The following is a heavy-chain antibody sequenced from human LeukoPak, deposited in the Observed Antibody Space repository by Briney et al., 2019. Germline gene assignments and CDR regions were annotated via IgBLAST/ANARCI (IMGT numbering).Heavy chain of an antibody. J-gene: IGHJ4*02. V-gene: IGHV4-39*01. D-gene: IGHD3-22*01. Sequence: PSETLSLTCTVSGGSIRSSSHYWGWIRQPPGKGLEWIGTIFYSGSTYYNPSLKSRVTISVDTSKNQFSLKLSSVTAADTAVYYCARRTSSGYYPGDFDYWGQGTLVTVSS. CDR2: IFYSGST. CDR1: GGSIRSSSHY. CDR3: ARRTSSGYYPGDFDY.